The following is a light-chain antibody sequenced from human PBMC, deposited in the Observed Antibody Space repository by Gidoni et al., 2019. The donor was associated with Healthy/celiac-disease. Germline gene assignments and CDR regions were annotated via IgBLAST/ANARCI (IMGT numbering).Light chain of an antibody. Sequence: EIVVTQSPDPLAASLGERATINCKSSQSVLYSSNNKNYLAWYQQKPGQPPKLLIYWASTRESGVPDRFSGSGSGTDFTLTISSLQAEDVAVYYCQQYYSTPPTFGQGTKVEIK. CDR1: QSVLYSSNNKNY. J-gene: IGKJ1*01. CDR2: WAS. CDR3: QQYYSTPPT. V-gene: IGKV4-1*01.